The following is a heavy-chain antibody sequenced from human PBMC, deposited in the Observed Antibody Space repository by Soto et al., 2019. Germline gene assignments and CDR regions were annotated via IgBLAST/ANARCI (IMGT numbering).Heavy chain of an antibody. CDR3: AIDSGYMRIADY. J-gene: IGHJ4*02. V-gene: IGHV4-34*01. Sequence: PSETLSLTCAVYGGSFSGYYWSWIRQPPGKGLELIGEINHSGSTNYNPSLKSRVTISVDTSKNQFSLKLSSVTAADTAVYYCAIDSGYMRIADYWGQGTLVTVSS. CDR2: INHSGST. D-gene: IGHD3-22*01. CDR1: GGSFSGYY.